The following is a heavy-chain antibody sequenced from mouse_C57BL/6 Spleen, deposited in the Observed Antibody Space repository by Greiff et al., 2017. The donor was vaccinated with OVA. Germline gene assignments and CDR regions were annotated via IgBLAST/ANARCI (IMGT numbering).Heavy chain of an antibody. J-gene: IGHJ2*01. V-gene: IGHV1-69*01. CDR3: ARGGTTVASFDY. CDR2: IDPSDSYT. Sequence: QVQLKQPGAELVMPGASVKLSCKASGYTFTSYWMHWVKQRPGQGLEWIGEIDPSDSYTNYNQKFKGKSTLTVDKSSSTAYMQLSSLTSEDSAVYYCARGGTTVASFDYWGQGTTLTVSS. D-gene: IGHD1-1*01. CDR1: GYTFTSYW.